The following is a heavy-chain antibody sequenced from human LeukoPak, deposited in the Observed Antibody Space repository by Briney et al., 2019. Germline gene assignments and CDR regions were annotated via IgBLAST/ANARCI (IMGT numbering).Heavy chain of an antibody. Sequence: GGSLRLSCAASGFTVSSNYMSWVRQAPGKGLEWVSVIYRGGSTYYADSVKGRFTISRDNSKNTLYLQMNNLIAEDTAVYYCARIDYGSGSYYYYWGQGTLVTVSS. CDR1: GFTVSSNY. D-gene: IGHD3-10*01. CDR2: IYRGGST. CDR3: ARIDYGSGSYYYY. J-gene: IGHJ4*02. V-gene: IGHV3-53*01.